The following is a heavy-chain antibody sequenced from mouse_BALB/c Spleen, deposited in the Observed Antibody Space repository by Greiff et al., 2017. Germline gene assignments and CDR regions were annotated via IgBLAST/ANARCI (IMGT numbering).Heavy chain of an antibody. CDR1: GFAFSSYD. V-gene: IGHV5-12-1*01. CDR3: ARRGIYYGMDY. CDR2: ISSGGGST. Sequence: EVMLVESGGGLVKPGGSLKLSCAASGFAFSSYDMSWVRQTPEKRLEWVAYISSGGGSTYYPDTVKGRFTISRDNAKNTLYLQMSSLKSEDTAMYYCARRGIYYGMDYWGQGTSVTVSS. J-gene: IGHJ4*01.